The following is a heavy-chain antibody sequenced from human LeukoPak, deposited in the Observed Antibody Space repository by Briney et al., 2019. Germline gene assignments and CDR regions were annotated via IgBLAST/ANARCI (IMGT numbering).Heavy chain of an antibody. CDR3: TRRAPTSYGHYLDS. J-gene: IGHJ4*02. V-gene: IGHV4-4*09. CDR1: GDSISSYY. Sequence: SETLSLTCTVSGDSISSYYWSWIRQTPGKGLEWIGYIHTNGRTNYSPSLKSRITMSVDSSKNQLSLMLSSVTAADTAVYYCTRRAPTSYGHYLDSWGQGTLVTVSS. CDR2: IHTNGRT. D-gene: IGHD3-10*01.